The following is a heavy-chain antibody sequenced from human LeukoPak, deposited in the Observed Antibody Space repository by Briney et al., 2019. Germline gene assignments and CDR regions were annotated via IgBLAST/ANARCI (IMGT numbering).Heavy chain of an antibody. Sequence: SGPTLVNPTQTLTLTCTFSGFSLSTSGMCVSWIRQPPGKALEWLALIDWDDDKYYSTSLKTRLTISKDTSKNQVVLTMTNMDPVDTATYYCAHRLYSNSDFDYWGQGTLVTVSS. CDR2: IDWDDDK. V-gene: IGHV2-70*12. J-gene: IGHJ4*02. D-gene: IGHD6-6*01. CDR3: AHRLYSNSDFDY. CDR1: GFSLSTSGMC.